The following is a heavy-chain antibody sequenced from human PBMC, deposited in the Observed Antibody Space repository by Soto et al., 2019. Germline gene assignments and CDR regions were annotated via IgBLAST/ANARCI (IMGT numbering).Heavy chain of an antibody. CDR3: AREGILGLFDAYDL. V-gene: IGHV1-18*04. Sequence: ASVKVSCKASVFTSSGISWVRQAPGQRLEWMGWISTHNGNTIYAQKFQGRVIMTMDTSTATVYMELRSLRPDDTAVYLCAREGILGLFDAYDLWGQGTMVTVSS. CDR1: VFTSSG. J-gene: IGHJ3*01. CDR2: ISTHNGNT. D-gene: IGHD3-3*01.